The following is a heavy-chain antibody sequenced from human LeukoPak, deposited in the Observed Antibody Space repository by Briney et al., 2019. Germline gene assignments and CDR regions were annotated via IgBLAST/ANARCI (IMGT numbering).Heavy chain of an antibody. Sequence: SETLSLTCTVSGGSISSGFYYWSWIRQHPGKGLEWIGYIYYSGSTYYNPSLKSRLTISVDRSKNQFSLKLSSVTAADTAVYYCARDNRGLISEYYFDYWGQGTLVTVSS. CDR2: IYYSGST. J-gene: IGHJ4*02. CDR1: GGSISSGFYY. D-gene: IGHD2/OR15-2a*01. V-gene: IGHV4-31*03. CDR3: ARDNRGLISEYYFDY.